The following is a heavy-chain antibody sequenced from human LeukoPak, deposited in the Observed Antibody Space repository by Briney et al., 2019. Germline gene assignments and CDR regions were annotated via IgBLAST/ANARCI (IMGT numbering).Heavy chain of an antibody. V-gene: IGHV4-30-4*08. D-gene: IGHD2/OR15-2a*01. CDR1: GGSISSGVYY. CDR3: ARAFRARYFDL. J-gene: IGHJ2*01. CDR2: IYYSGST. Sequence: PSQTLSLTCTVSGGSISSGVYYWSWIRQHPGKGLEWIGYIYYSGSTYYNPSLESRVTISVDTSKNQFSLKLSSVTAADTAVYYCARAFRARYFDLWGRGTLVTVSS.